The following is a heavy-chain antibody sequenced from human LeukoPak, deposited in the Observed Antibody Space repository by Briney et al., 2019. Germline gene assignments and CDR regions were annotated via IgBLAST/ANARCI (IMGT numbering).Heavy chain of an antibody. Sequence: ASVKVSCKASGYTFTSYDINWVRQATGQGLEWMGWMNPNSGNTGYAQKFQGRVTMTRNTSISTAYMELSSLRSEDTAVYYCARGIRGYYGSGRWGQGTLVTVSS. V-gene: IGHV1-8*01. D-gene: IGHD3-10*01. CDR2: MNPNSGNT. CDR3: ARGIRGYYGSGR. CDR1: GYTFTSYD. J-gene: IGHJ4*02.